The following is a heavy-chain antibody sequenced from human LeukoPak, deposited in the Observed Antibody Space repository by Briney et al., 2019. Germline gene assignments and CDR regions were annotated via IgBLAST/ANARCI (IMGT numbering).Heavy chain of an antibody. CDR1: GYTFTSYG. D-gene: IGHD2-2*02. J-gene: IGHJ6*04. V-gene: IGHV1-18*04. CDR3: ARDPPFVGYCSSTGCYIYGMDV. Sequence: GASVKVSCKASGYTFTSYGISWVRQAPGQGLEWIGWISAYNGNTNYAQKLQGRVTMTTDTSTSTAYMELRSLRSDDTAVYYCARDPPFVGYCSSTGCYIYGMDVWGKGTTVTVSS. CDR2: ISAYNGNT.